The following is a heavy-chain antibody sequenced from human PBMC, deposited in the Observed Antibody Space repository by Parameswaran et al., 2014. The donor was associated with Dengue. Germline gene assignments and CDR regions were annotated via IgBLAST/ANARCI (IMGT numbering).Heavy chain of an antibody. Sequence: VRQAPGKGLEWIGSIYHSGSTYYNPSLKSRVTISVDTSKNQFSLKLSSVTAADTAVYYCARDPTGLAYYGMDVWGQGTTVTVSS. V-gene: IGHV4-38-2*02. J-gene: IGHJ6*02. D-gene: IGHD3/OR15-3a*01. CDR2: IYHSGST. CDR3: ARDPTGLAYYGMDV.